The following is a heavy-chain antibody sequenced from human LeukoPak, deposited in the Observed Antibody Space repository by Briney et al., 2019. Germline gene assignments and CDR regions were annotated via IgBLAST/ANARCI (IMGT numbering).Heavy chain of an antibody. J-gene: IGHJ4*02. V-gene: IGHV4-34*01. CDR3: ARGITAPRPAAIAAPFDY. CDR2: INHSGST. CDR1: GGSFSGYY. D-gene: IGHD2-2*02. Sequence: RSSETLSLTCAVYGGSFSGYYWSWIRQPPGKGLEWIGEINHSGSTNYNPSLKSRVTISIDTSKNQFSLKLSSVTAAGTAVYYCARGITAPRPAAIAAPFDYWGQGTLVTVSS.